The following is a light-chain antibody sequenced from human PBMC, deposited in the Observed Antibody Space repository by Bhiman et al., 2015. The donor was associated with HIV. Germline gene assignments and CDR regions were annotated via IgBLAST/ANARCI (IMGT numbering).Light chain of an antibody. J-gene: IGLJ2*01. V-gene: IGLV2-14*01. CDR2: DVS. CDR1: SSDVGGYNY. Sequence: QSALTQPASVSGSPGQSITISCTGTSSDVGGYNYVSWYQQHPGKAPKLMIYDVSKRPSGVSNRFSGSKSGNTASLTISGLQAEDEADYYCSSYAGRDVVIFGGGTKLTVL. CDR3: SSYAGRDVVI.